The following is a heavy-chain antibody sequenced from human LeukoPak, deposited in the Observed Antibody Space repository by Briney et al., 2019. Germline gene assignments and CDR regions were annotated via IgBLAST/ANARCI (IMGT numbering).Heavy chain of an antibody. Sequence: NPSETLSLTCTVSGGSISSSSYYWGWIRQPPGKGLEWIGSIYYSGSTNYNPSLKSRVTMSVDTSKNQFSLKLSSVTAADTAVYYCARVNRWLLKPTNYYYYYMDVWGKGTTVTISS. CDR2: IYYSGST. J-gene: IGHJ6*03. V-gene: IGHV4-39*07. D-gene: IGHD3-9*01. CDR1: GGSISSSSYY. CDR3: ARVNRWLLKPTNYYYYYMDV.